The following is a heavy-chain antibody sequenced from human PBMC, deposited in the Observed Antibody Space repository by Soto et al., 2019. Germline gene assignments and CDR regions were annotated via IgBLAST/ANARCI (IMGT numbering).Heavy chain of an antibody. Sequence: SETLSLTCTVSGGSISSYYWSWIRQPPGKGLEWIGYIYYSGSTNYNPSLKSRVTISVDTSKNQFSLKLSSVTAADTAVYYCARDGSSSWYGSPDYWGQGTLVTV. CDR2: IYYSGST. J-gene: IGHJ4*02. CDR3: ARDGSSSWYGSPDY. CDR1: GGSISSYY. V-gene: IGHV4-59*01. D-gene: IGHD6-13*01.